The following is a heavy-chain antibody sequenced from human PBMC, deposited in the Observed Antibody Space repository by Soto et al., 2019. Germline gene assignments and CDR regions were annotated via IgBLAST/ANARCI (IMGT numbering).Heavy chain of an antibody. D-gene: IGHD3-10*01. CDR2: IYPGDSDT. V-gene: IGHV5-51*01. J-gene: IGHJ6*02. CDR3: ASGLGTMVREAYYYYGMDV. CDR1: GYSFTSYW. Sequence: GESLKISCNGSGYSFTSYWIGWVRQMPGKGLEWMGIIYPGDSDTRYSPSFQGQVTISADKSISTAYLQWSSLKASDTAMYYCASGLGTMVREAYYYYGMDVWGQGTTVTVS.